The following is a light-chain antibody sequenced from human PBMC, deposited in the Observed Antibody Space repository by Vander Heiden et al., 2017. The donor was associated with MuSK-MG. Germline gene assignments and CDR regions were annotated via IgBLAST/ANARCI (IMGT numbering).Light chain of an antibody. CDR2: YGI. CDR3: RSYARTPSPRTDSVI. Sequence: HSALTQPASVSGSPGQSNTISCPRTPTDIGGSNFVSWYQPHPGSVPKPIIFYGIERPSGVSSRFSGSKSSNTASLNVDGVPPEDEADYYCRSYARTPSPRTDSVIFGGGTKLTV. J-gene: IGLJ2*01. V-gene: IGLV2-14*03. CDR1: PTDIGGSNF.